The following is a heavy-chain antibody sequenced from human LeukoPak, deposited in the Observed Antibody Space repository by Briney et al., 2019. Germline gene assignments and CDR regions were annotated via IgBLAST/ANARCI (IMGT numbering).Heavy chain of an antibody. CDR3: ARQSQSGGLVGIVGATGHFDY. CDR1: GASIGSSNW. J-gene: IGHJ4*02. Sequence: SETLSLTCAVSGASIGSSNWCSWVRQPPGKGLEWIGEGYHSGDTNYNPSLRSRVTISADRSNNQFSLRLNSVTAADTAVYYCARQSQSGGLVGIVGATGHFDYWGQGTLVTVSS. CDR2: GYHSGDT. D-gene: IGHD1-26*01. V-gene: IGHV4-4*02.